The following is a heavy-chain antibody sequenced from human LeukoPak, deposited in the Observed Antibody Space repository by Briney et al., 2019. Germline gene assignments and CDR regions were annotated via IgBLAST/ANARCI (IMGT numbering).Heavy chain of an antibody. CDR2: IWYDGSNK. D-gene: IGHD3-22*01. CDR1: GSTFSSYG. Sequence: GRSLRLSCAASGSTFSSYGMHWVRQAPGKGLEWVAVIWYDGSNKYYADSVKGRFTISRDNSKNTLYLQMNSLRAEDTAVYYCARVLLPLYGMDVWGQGTTVTVSS. V-gene: IGHV3-33*01. J-gene: IGHJ6*02. CDR3: ARVLLPLYGMDV.